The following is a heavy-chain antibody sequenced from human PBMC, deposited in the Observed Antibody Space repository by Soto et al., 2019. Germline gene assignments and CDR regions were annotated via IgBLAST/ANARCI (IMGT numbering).Heavy chain of an antibody. Sequence: QVQLVQSGAEVKKPGASVRVSCKASGYTFISYAVHWVRQAPGQRLEWMGWINAGNGNTNYSQNFQGRVTITRDTSASTAYMELSCLSSEDTAVYYCSRAARYSGSRSPDYYHHYMDVWGKGTTVTVS. V-gene: IGHV1-3*01. CDR2: INAGNGNT. CDR3: SRAARYSGSRSPDYYHHYMDV. D-gene: IGHD3-10*01. CDR1: GYTFISYA. J-gene: IGHJ6*03.